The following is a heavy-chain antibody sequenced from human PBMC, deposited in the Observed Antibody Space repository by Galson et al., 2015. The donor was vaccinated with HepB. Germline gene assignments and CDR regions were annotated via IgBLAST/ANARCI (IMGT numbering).Heavy chain of an antibody. CDR3: ASSLLNNWFDP. Sequence: ETLSLTCAVYGGSFSGYYWSWIRQPPGKGLEWIGEINHSGSTNYNPSLKSRVTISVDTSKNQFSLKLSSVTAADTAVYYCASSLLNNWFDPWGQGTLVTVSS. V-gene: IGHV4-34*01. D-gene: IGHD2-15*01. J-gene: IGHJ5*02. CDR1: GGSFSGYY. CDR2: INHSGST.